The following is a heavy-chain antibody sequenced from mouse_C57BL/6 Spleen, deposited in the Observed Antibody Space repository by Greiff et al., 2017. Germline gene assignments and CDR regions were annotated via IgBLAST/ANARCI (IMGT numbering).Heavy chain of an antibody. D-gene: IGHD1-1*01. V-gene: IGHV1-52*01. Sequence: QVQLQQPGAELVRPGSSVKLSCKASGYTFTSYWMHWVKQRPIQGLEWIGNIDPSDSETHYNQKFKDKATLTVDKSSSTAYMQRSSLTSEDSAVYYCARSDYYYGSSPYFDYWGQGTTLTVSS. CDR3: ARSDYYYGSSPYFDY. J-gene: IGHJ2*01. CDR2: IDPSDSET. CDR1: GYTFTSYW.